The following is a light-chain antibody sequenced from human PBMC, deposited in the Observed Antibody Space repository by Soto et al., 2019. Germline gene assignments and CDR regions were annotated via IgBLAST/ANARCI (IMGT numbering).Light chain of an antibody. CDR2: DAS. CDR1: QSISSW. J-gene: IGKJ1*01. Sequence: DIQMTQSPSTLSSSLGDRVTITCRASQSISSWLAWYQQKPGKAPNLLIYDASSLESGVPSRFSGSGSGTEFTLTISSMKPDDFATYYCQQYNSYWTFGQGTKVDIK. CDR3: QQYNSYWT. V-gene: IGKV1-5*01.